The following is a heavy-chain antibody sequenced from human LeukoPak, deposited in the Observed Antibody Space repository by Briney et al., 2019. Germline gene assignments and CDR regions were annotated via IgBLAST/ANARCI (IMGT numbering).Heavy chain of an antibody. CDR3: AELAPLGGDYDY. V-gene: IGHV3-30*03. D-gene: IGHD4-17*01. CDR2: ISDDGSNK. Sequence: GRSLRLSCAASGFTFRSYGMHWVRQAPGKGLEGVAVISDDGSNKYYTDSVKGRFTISRDNAKNTLYLQMNSLRAEDAALYYCAELAPLGGDYDYWGQGTLVTVSS. J-gene: IGHJ4*02. CDR1: GFTFRSYG.